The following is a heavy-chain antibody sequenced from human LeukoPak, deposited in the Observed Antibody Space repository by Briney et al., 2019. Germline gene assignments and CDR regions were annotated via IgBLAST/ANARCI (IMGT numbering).Heavy chain of an antibody. D-gene: IGHD3-22*01. CDR3: ARDYYDRSGYGPYPDP. Sequence: PSETLSLTCAVSVGSISSGGYSWSWIRQPPGKGLEWIGYIYHSGSTYYNPSLKSRVTMSVDTSKNQFSLKLSSVTAADTAVYYCARDYYDRSGYGPYPDPWGQGTLVTVSS. J-gene: IGHJ5*02. CDR2: IYHSGST. V-gene: IGHV4-30-2*01. CDR1: VGSISSGGYS.